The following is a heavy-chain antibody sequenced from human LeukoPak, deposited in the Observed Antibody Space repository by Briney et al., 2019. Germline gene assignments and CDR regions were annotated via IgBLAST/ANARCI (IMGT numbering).Heavy chain of an antibody. V-gene: IGHV4-39*01. CDR3: WRPLGCFSPACPYDAFDI. Sequence: SETLSLTCTVSGVSISSTYYWGWIRQPPGKGLEWFGNIYYAGSSYSNPSLQSRVTISVDTSKNQFSLRLSSVTAADTAVYYCWRPLGCFSPACPYDAFDIWGHGTMVTVSS. CDR1: GVSISSTYY. CDR2: IYYAGSS. J-gene: IGHJ3*02. D-gene: IGHD1-26*01.